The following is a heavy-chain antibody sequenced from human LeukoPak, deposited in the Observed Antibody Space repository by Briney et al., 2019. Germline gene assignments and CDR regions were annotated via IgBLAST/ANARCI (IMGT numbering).Heavy chain of an antibody. V-gene: IGHV3-23*01. CDR1: GFTFSSYA. J-gene: IGHJ4*02. Sequence: PGGSLRLSCAASGFTFSSYAMSWVRQAPGKGLEWVSAISGSGGSTYYADSVKGRFTISRDNSKNTLYLQMNSLRAEDTAVYYCARLYGDYEHFDYWGQGTLVTVSS. CDR2: ISGSGGST. CDR3: ARLYGDYEHFDY. D-gene: IGHD4-17*01.